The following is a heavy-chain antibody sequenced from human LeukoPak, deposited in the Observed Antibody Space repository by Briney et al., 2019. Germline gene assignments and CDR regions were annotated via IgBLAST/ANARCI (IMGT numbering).Heavy chain of an antibody. CDR1: GFTFSSYD. Sequence: GGSLRLSCAASGFTFSSYDMHXVRQATGKGLXXXSAIGTAGDTYYPGSVKGRFTISRENAKNSLYLQMNSLRAGDTAVYYCARAAICTNGVCLDYWGQGTLVTVSS. J-gene: IGHJ4*02. CDR3: ARAAICTNGVCLDY. V-gene: IGHV3-13*01. CDR2: IGTAGDT. D-gene: IGHD2-8*01.